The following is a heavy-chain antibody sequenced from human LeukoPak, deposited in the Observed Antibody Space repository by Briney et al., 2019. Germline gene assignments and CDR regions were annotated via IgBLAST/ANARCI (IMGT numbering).Heavy chain of an antibody. CDR3: AKGGGGRLIYYYYMDV. V-gene: IGHV3-23*01. D-gene: IGHD3-16*01. CDR1: GFTFSSYA. J-gene: IGHJ6*03. Sequence: GGSLRLSCAASGFTFSSYAMSWVRQAPGKGLEWVSAISGSGGSTYYADSVKGRFTISRDNAKNSLYLQMNSLRAEDMALYYCAKGGGGRLIYYYYMDVWGKGTTVTVSS. CDR2: ISGSGGST.